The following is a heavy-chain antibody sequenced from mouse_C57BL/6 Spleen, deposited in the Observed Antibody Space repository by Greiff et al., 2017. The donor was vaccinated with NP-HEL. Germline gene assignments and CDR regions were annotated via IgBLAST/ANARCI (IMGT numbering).Heavy chain of an antibody. CDR3: ARSSDGYSYAMDY. Sequence: QVQLQQSGAELVKPGASVKISCKASGYAFSSYWMNWVKQRPGKGLEWIGQIYPGDGDTNYNGKFKGKATLTADKSSSTAYMQLSSLTSEDSAVYFCARSSDGYSYAMDYWGQGTSVTVSS. CDR1: GYAFSSYW. V-gene: IGHV1-80*01. J-gene: IGHJ4*01. D-gene: IGHD2-3*01. CDR2: IYPGDGDT.